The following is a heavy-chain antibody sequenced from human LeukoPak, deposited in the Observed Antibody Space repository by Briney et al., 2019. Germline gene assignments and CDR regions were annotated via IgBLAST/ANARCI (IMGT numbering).Heavy chain of an antibody. Sequence: ASVKVSCKASGYTFTSYGISWVRQAPGQGLEWMGWISAYNGNTNYAQKLQGRVTMTTDTSTSTAYMELRSLRSDDTAVYYCARDPGGDFWSGYNNWFDPWGQGTLVTVSS. CDR1: GYTFTSYG. J-gene: IGHJ5*02. D-gene: IGHD3-3*01. CDR3: ARDPGGDFWSGYNNWFDP. CDR2: ISAYNGNT. V-gene: IGHV1-18*01.